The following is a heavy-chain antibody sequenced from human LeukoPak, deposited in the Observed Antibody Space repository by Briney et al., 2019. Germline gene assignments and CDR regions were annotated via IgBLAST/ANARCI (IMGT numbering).Heavy chain of an antibody. J-gene: IGHJ4*02. Sequence: SETLSLTCTVSGGSVSSGSYYWSWIRQPPGKGLEWIGYINYTGSTNYNPSLKSRVTISVDRSKNQYSLKLSSVTAADTAVYYCARGVEDSSGYYSYSDCWGQGTLVTVSS. D-gene: IGHD3-22*01. CDR1: GGSVSSGSYY. V-gene: IGHV4-61*01. CDR2: INYTGST. CDR3: ARGVEDSSGYYSYSDC.